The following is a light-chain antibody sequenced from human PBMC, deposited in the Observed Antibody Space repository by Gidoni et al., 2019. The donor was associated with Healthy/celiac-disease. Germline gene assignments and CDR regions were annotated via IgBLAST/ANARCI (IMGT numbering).Light chain of an antibody. V-gene: IGKV3-11*01. J-gene: IGKJ2*01. Sequence: EIVLTQSPATLSLSPGERATLSCRASQRVSSYLAWYQQKPGQAPRLLIYDASNRATGIPARFRGSGSGTDFTLTISSLEPEDFAVYYCQQRSNWPPPYTFGQGTKLEIK. CDR1: QRVSSY. CDR3: QQRSNWPPPYT. CDR2: DAS.